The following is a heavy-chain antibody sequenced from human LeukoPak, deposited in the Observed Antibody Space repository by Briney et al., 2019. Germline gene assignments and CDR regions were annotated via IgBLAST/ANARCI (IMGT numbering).Heavy chain of an antibody. CDR1: GYTFTSYA. CDR2: INAGNGST. Sequence: GASVKVSCKASGYTFTSYAMHWVRQAPGQRLEWVGWINAGNGSTKYSQKFQGRVTITRDTSASTAYMELSSLRSEDTAVYYCASAAGPYYYYYGMDVWGQGTTVTVSS. J-gene: IGHJ6*02. V-gene: IGHV1-3*01. D-gene: IGHD6-13*01. CDR3: ASAAGPYYYYYGMDV.